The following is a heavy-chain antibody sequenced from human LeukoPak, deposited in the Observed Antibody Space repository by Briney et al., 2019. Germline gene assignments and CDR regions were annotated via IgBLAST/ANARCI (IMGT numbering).Heavy chain of an antibody. J-gene: IGHJ4*02. V-gene: IGHV4-59*01. Sequence: SETLSLTCNVSGASISNKFWSWIRHPPGKGLEWIGYISYTGTTNYNPSLQSRVTISADTSKNQLSLRVTSMTAADTAVYYCARDTSGYYGRYESWGQGILVTVSS. CDR1: GASISNKF. CDR3: ARDTSGYYGRYES. CDR2: ISYTGTT. D-gene: IGHD3-3*01.